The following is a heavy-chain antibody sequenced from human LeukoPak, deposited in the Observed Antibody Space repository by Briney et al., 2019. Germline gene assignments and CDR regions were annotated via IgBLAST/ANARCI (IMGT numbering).Heavy chain of an antibody. CDR1: GFTFSSYA. D-gene: IGHD3-22*01. V-gene: IGHV3-23*01. J-gene: IGHJ3*02. CDR3: AKVQGVVITHDDFDI. CDR2: ISGSGGST. Sequence: GGSLRLSCAASGFTFSSYAMSWVRQAPGKGLEGVSAISGSGGSTYYADSVKGRFTISRDNSKKTLYLQMNSLRAEDTAVYYCAKVQGVVITHDDFDIWGQGTMVTVSS.